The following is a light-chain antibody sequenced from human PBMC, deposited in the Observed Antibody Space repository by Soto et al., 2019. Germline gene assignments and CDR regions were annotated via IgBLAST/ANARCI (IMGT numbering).Light chain of an antibody. Sequence: QSALTQPASVSGSPGQSITISCSGRTSDVGGYNYVSLYQQHPVKPPKLMIYDVSNRPSGVSNRFSGSKSGNTASLTISGLPAEDEADYYCSSYTSSSTPVVFGGGTKVTVL. CDR1: TSDVGGYNY. J-gene: IGLJ2*01. CDR3: SSYTSSSTPVV. CDR2: DVS. V-gene: IGLV2-14*01.